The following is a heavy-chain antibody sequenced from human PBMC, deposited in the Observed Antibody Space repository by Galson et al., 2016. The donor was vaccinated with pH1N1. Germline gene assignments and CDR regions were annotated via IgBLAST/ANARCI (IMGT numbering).Heavy chain of an antibody. CDR3: VRDLNSNDFWSGAFLY. V-gene: IGHV3-48*04. Sequence: SLRLSCAASNFVFDRYSINWVRQAPGKGLEWVSYISRSSAKTYYADSVKGRFTVSRDNSKNSVYLQMNSLRAEDAAVYYCVRDLNSNDFWSGAFLYWGQGSLVTVSS. D-gene: IGHD3-3*01. J-gene: IGHJ4*02. CDR1: NFVFDRYS. CDR2: ISRSSAKT.